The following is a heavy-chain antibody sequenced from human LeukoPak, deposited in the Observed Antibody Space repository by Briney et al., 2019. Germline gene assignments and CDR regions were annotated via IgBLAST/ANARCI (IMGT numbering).Heavy chain of an antibody. J-gene: IGHJ5*02. CDR2: IYGSGST. Sequence: SETLSLTCTVSGDSLSSHYWSWIRQPPGKGLEWIGYIYGSGSTHYDPSLRSRVTISEDTSKNQFSLKLTSVTAADTAVYYCARRRYYGSGSYYTKGGNNWFDPWGQGTLVTVSS. CDR3: ARRRYYGSGSYYTKGGNNWFDP. V-gene: IGHV4-59*08. CDR1: GDSLSSHY. D-gene: IGHD3-10*01.